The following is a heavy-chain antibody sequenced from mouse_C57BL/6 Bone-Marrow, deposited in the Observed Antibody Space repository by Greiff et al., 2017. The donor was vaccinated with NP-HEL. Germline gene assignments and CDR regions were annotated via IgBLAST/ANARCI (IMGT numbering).Heavy chain of an antibody. CDR1: GFTFTDYY. J-gene: IGHJ2*01. CDR2: IRNKANGYTK. Sequence: EVKLMESGGGLVQPGGSLSLSCAASGFTFTDYYMSWVRQPPGKALEWLGFIRNKANGYTKEYSASVKGRFTISRDKSQSILYLQMNALRAEDSATYYCERYGGSHYFDYWGQGTTLTVSS. CDR3: ERYGGSHYFDY. V-gene: IGHV7-3*01.